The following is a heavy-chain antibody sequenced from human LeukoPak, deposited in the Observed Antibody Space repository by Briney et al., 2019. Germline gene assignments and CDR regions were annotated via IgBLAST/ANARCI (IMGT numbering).Heavy chain of an antibody. J-gene: IGHJ4*02. CDR2: VNPNSGGT. CDR3: ATENDRAADY. D-gene: IGHD1-1*01. CDR1: GYTCTGYY. V-gene: IGHV1-2*02. Sequence: ASEKVSCKASGYTCTGYYMHWVRKPPGQGLERKGWVNPNSGGTNYAKKFQGRVTMTRDTSISTAYMELSSLRSDDTDIYYCATENDRAADYWGQGTLVTVSS.